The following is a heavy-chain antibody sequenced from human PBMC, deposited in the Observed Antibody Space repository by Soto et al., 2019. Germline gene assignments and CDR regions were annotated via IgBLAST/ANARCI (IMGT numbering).Heavy chain of an antibody. CDR1: GGTFGNSA. Sequence: QVQLVQSGAEVKKPGSSVTVSCKASGGTFGNSAISWVRQAPGQGLEWMGGIMPIFPTPDYAQKFQGRVTITADESTSTADMELTCLRSEETAFYYCAQANDRQQIGGNYYCGMEVWGQGTTVTVPS. CDR3: AQANDRQQIGGNYYCGMEV. CDR2: IMPIFPTP. D-gene: IGHD1-1*01. J-gene: IGHJ6*01. V-gene: IGHV1-69*12.